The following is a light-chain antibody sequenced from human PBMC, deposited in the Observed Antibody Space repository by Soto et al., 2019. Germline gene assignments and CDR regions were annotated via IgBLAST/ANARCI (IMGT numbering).Light chain of an antibody. CDR2: GAS. V-gene: IGKV3-20*01. CDR3: QQYGSSPWT. CDR1: QSVSSSY. Sequence: EIVLTQSPATLSLSPGERATLSCRASQSVSSSYLAWYQQKPGQAPRLLIYGASSRATGIPDRFSGSGSGTDSTLTISRLEPEDFAVYYCQQYGSSPWTFGQGTKVEIK. J-gene: IGKJ1*01.